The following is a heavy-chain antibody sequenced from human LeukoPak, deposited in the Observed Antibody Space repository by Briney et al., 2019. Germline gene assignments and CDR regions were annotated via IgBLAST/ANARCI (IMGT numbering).Heavy chain of an antibody. V-gene: IGHV4-61*08. CDR1: GGSISSGDYY. D-gene: IGHD3-22*01. Sequence: PSETLSLTCTVSGGSISSGDYYWSWIRQPPGKGLEWIGYIYYSGSTNYNPSLKSRVTISVDTSKNQFSLKLSSVTAADTAVYYCARHPQYYYDSSGYYYVFSSLSGANHDAFDIWGQGTMVTVSS. J-gene: IGHJ3*02. CDR3: ARHPQYYYDSSGYYYVFSSLSGANHDAFDI. CDR2: IYYSGST.